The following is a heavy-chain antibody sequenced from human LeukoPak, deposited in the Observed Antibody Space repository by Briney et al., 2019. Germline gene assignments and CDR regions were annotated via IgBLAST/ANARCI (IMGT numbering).Heavy chain of an antibody. D-gene: IGHD6-19*01. CDR2: IRHDGSYQ. CDR3: AKNRDSSDYPRDFDY. CDR1: RFTFSSYG. Sequence: GGSLRLSCAASRFTFSSYGMHWVRQTPGKGPEWMAFIRHDGSYQQYADSVKGRFTVSRDNSKDTVYLQMNSLRTEDTAVYYCAKNRDSSDYPRDFDYWGRGTLVTVSS. V-gene: IGHV3-30*02. J-gene: IGHJ4*02.